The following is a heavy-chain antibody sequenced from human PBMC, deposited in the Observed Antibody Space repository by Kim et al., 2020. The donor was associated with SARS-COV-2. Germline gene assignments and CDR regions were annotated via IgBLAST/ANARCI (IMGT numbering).Heavy chain of an antibody. V-gene: IGHV5-51*01. D-gene: IGHD2-15*01. CDR1: GYIFSTYW. J-gene: IGHJ6*04. CDR2: IYPGDFDV. CDR3: ARGKGYCSATACSDNGMDV. Sequence: GESLKISCQGSGYIFSTYWIGWVRQMPGKGLEGGAMIYPGDFDVRYSPSLQGRVTISVDKSITTAHLQWSSLKASDTAIYYCARGKGYCSATACSDNGMDVWGKGTTVTVSS.